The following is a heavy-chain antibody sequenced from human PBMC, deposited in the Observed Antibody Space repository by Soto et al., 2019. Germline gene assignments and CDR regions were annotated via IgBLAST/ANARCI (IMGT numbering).Heavy chain of an antibody. CDR3: ARVVTAMVTSDYYYGMDV. D-gene: IGHD5-18*01. CDR2: TYYRSKWYN. Sequence: LSQTLSLTCAISGDSVSSNSAAWNWIRQSPSRGLEWLGRTYYRSKWYNDYAVSVKSRITINPDTSKNQFSLQLNSVTPEDTAVYYCARVVTAMVTSDYYYGMDVWGQGTTVTVSS. V-gene: IGHV6-1*01. J-gene: IGHJ6*02. CDR1: GDSVSSNSAA.